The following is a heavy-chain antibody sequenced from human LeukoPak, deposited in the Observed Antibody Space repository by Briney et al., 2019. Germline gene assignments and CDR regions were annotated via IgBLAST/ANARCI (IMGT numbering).Heavy chain of an antibody. Sequence: GGSLRLSCAASGFTFSSYSMNWVRQAPGKGLEWVSSISSSSSYIYYADSVKGRFTISRDNAMNSLYLQMNSLRAEDTAVYYCARVGGESSSGDYWGQGTLVTVSS. CDR1: GFTFSSYS. D-gene: IGHD6-6*01. CDR2: ISSSSSYI. J-gene: IGHJ4*02. CDR3: ARVGGESSSGDY. V-gene: IGHV3-21*01.